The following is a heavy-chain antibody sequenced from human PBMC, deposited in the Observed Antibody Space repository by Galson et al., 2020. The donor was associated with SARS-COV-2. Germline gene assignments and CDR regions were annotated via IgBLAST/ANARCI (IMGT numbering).Heavy chain of an antibody. V-gene: IGHV4-39*01. CDR1: GGSISSSSYY. CDR2: IYYSGST. Sequence: ETSETLSLTCTVSGGSISSSSYYWGWIRQPPGKGLEWIGSIYYSGSTYYNPSLKSRVTISVDTSKNQFSLKLSSVTAADTAVYYCARQHGSITICGVVTRYFDLWGRGTLVTVAS. D-gene: IGHD3-3*01. J-gene: IGHJ2*01. CDR3: ARQHGSITICGVVTRYFDL.